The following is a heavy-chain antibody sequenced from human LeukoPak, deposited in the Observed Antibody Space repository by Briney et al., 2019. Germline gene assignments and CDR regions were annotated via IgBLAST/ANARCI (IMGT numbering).Heavy chain of an antibody. CDR2: IYPGDYDT. V-gene: IGHV5-51*01. CDR3: ASSPPKIYYYGMDV. CDR1: GYSFTNYW. Sequence: GEALKISCKGSGYSFTNYWIAWVRQMPGKGLEWMGVIYPGDYDTRYSPSFQGQVTISVDKSISTAYLQWSSLKASDTAMYYCASSPPKIYYYGMDVWGQGTTVTVSS. J-gene: IGHJ6*02.